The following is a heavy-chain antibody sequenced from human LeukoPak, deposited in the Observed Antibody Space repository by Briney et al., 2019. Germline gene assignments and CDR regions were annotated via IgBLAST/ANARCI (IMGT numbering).Heavy chain of an antibody. D-gene: IGHD4-11*01. CDR3: AREKITVTNAYNWFDP. V-gene: IGHV4-59*01. Sequence: SETLSLTCTVSGGSISSYYWSWIRQPPGKGLEWIGYIYYSGSTNYNPSLKSRVTISVDTSKNQFSLKLSSVTAADTAVYYCAREKITVTNAYNWFDPWGRGTLVTVSS. J-gene: IGHJ5*02. CDR2: IYYSGST. CDR1: GGSISSYY.